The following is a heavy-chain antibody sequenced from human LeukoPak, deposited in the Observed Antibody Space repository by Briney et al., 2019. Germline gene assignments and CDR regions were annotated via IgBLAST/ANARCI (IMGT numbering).Heavy chain of an antibody. V-gene: IGHV4-59*01. Sequence: SETLSLTCTVSGASISHYYWSWIRQPPGKGLEWIGYIYDSGYTNYNPSLKGRVTISVDMSKNHFSLKLTSVTAADTAVYYCARAGGDHPFDPWGQGALVTVSS. CDR3: ARAGGDHPFDP. D-gene: IGHD4-17*01. J-gene: IGHJ5*02. CDR1: GASISHYY. CDR2: IYDSGYT.